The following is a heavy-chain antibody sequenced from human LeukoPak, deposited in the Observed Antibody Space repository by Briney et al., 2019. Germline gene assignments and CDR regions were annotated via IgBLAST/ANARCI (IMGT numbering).Heavy chain of an antibody. CDR2: IYGSGGNT. D-gene: IGHD3-10*01. J-gene: IGHJ3*02. CDR3: AKALGGSAFDI. CDR1: SSYA. V-gene: IGHV3-23*01. Sequence: GGSLRLSCSASSSYATTWVRQAPGKGLEWVSGIYGSGGNTYYADSVKGRFTISRGSSNNTLYPQMKSLRAEDTAVYYCAKALGGSAFDIWGQGTMVTVSS.